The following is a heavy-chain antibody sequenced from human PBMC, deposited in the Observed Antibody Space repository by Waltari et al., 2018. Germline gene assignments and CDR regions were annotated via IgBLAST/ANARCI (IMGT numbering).Heavy chain of an antibody. Sequence: QVQLQESGPGLVKPSETLSLTCTVSGGSISSHYWSWIRQPPGKGLEWIGYIYYSVRTNSNPSLRSRVTISVDTSKNQFSLKRSSVTAADTAVYYCARGGFSGYGNFDYWGQGTLVTVSS. J-gene: IGHJ4*02. CDR2: IYYSVRT. CDR3: ARGGFSGYGNFDY. V-gene: IGHV4-59*11. CDR1: GGSISSHY. D-gene: IGHD5-12*01.